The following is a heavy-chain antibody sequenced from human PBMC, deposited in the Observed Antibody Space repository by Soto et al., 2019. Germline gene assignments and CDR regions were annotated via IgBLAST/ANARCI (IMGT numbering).Heavy chain of an antibody. CDR3: ARVPLYYYDSSGYFPMVY. V-gene: IGHV1-69*13. CDR2: IIPIFGTA. Sequence: GASVKVSCKASGGTFSSYAISWVRQAPGQGLEWMGGIIPIFGTANYAQKFQGRVTVTADESTSTAYMELSSLRSEDTAVYYCARVPLYYYDSSGYFPMVYWGQGTLVTVSS. J-gene: IGHJ4*02. D-gene: IGHD3-22*01. CDR1: GGTFSSYA.